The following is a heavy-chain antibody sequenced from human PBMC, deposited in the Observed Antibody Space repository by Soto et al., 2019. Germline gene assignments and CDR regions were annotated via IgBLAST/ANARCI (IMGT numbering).Heavy chain of an antibody. CDR1: GFTFSSYW. V-gene: IGHV3-74*03. Sequence: EVQLVESGGGLVQPGGSLRLSCAASGFTFSSYWMHWVRKAPGKGLVWVSRIKTDGTNTQYADSVKGRFTISGDNANNMLYLEMNSLRGEDTAVYYCARPRTSDWAYDIWGQGTMVIVSS. CDR2: IKTDGTNT. J-gene: IGHJ3*02. D-gene: IGHD3-9*01. CDR3: ARPRTSDWAYDI.